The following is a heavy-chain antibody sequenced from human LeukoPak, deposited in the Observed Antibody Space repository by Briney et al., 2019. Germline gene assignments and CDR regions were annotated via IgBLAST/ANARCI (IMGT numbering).Heavy chain of an antibody. J-gene: IGHJ4*02. CDR2: IIPIFGTA. CDR3: GRGALGGGLVDY. Sequence: SVKVSCKASGGTFSSYAISWVRQAPGQGLEWMGGIIPIFGTANYAQKFQGRVAITTDESTSTAYMELSSLRSEDTAVYYCGRGALGGGLVDYWGQGTLVTVSS. D-gene: IGHD3/OR15-3a*01. V-gene: IGHV1-69*05. CDR1: GGTFSSYA.